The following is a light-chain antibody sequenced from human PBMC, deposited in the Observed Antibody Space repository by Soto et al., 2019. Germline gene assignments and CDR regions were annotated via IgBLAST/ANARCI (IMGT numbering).Light chain of an antibody. CDR2: GNN. CDR1: SSNIGATYD. J-gene: IGLJ3*02. V-gene: IGLV1-40*01. Sequence: QPVLTQPPSVSGAPGQRVTISCTGSSSNIGATYDVHWYQHLPGTAPKLLIYGNNNRPSGVPDRFSGSKSGTSASLAITGLQDEDEADYYCQSYDSSLSGWVFGGGTKLTVL. CDR3: QSYDSSLSGWV.